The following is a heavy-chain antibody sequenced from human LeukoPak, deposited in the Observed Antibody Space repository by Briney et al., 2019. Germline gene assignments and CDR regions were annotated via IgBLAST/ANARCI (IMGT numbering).Heavy chain of an antibody. CDR1: GYTFTSYD. Sequence: APVKVSCKASGYTFTSYDINWVRQATGQGLEWMGWMNPNSGNTGYAQKFQGRVTMTRNTSISTAYMELSSLRSEDTAVYYCARGKNDFWSGYEPYDYWGQGTLVTVSS. V-gene: IGHV1-8*01. J-gene: IGHJ4*02. CDR3: ARGKNDFWSGYEPYDY. CDR2: MNPNSGNT. D-gene: IGHD3-3*01.